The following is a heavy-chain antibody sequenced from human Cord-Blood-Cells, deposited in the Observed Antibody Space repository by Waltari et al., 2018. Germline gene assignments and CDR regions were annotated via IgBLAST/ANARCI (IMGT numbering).Heavy chain of an antibody. CDR2: IIHIFRTA. V-gene: IGHV1-69*01. CDR3: ARGIRSNYWYFEL. CDR1: VGPFSSSP. Sequence: QVQLVQPGAEVKKPGSSVKVSCQASVGPFSSSPISWVRQAPGQGLEGMGGIIHIFRTANYAQKFQGRVTITADESTSTAYMELSSLRSEDTAVYYCARGIRSNYWYFELWGRGTLVTVSS. D-gene: IGHD5-18*01. J-gene: IGHJ2*01.